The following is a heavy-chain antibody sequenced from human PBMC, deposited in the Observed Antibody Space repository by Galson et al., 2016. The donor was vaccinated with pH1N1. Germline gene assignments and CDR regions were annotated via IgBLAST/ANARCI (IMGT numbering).Heavy chain of an antibody. CDR3: ARTRGGFGDYVY. CDR2: IDWADDK. J-gene: IGHJ4*02. Sequence: PALVKPTQTLTLTCTFSGFSLSTSGMCVSWIRQPPGKTLEWLARIDWADDKYYSTSLKTRLTISKDTSKNQVVLTMTNMDPVDTATYFCARTRGGFGDYVYWGQGTLVTVSS. V-gene: IGHV2-70*11. CDR1: GFSLSTSGMC. D-gene: IGHD3-10*01.